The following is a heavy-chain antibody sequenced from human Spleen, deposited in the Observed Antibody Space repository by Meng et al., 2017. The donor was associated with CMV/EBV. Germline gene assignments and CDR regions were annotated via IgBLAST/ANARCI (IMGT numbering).Heavy chain of an antibody. D-gene: IGHD6-6*01. CDR1: GGRFSSYA. CDR3: ARASYASSMPFDP. CDR2: IIPILGIA. V-gene: IGHV1-69*10. Sequence: CKASGGRFSSYAISWVRQAPGQGREWMGGIIPILGIANYAQKFQGRVTITADKSTSTAYMELSSLRSEDTAVYYCARASYASSMPFDPWGQGTLVTVSS. J-gene: IGHJ5*02.